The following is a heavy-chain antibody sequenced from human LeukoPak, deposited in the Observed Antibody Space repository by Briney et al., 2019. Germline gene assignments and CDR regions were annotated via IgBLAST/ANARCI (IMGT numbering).Heavy chain of an antibody. CDR3: AKDMYSSGWYYFDY. D-gene: IGHD6-19*01. CDR2: ISGSGGST. V-gene: IGHV3-23*01. Sequence: GGSLRLSCAASGFTFSHFWMSWVRQAPGKGLEWVSAISGSGGSTYYADSVKGRFAISRDNSKNTLYLQMNSLRAEDTAVYYCAKDMYSSGWYYFDYWGQGTLVTVSS. J-gene: IGHJ4*02. CDR1: GFTFSHFW.